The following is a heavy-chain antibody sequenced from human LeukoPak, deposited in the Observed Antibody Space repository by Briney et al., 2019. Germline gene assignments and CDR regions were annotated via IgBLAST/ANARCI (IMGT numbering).Heavy chain of an antibody. CDR3: ARAHCSSTSCYYGMDV. D-gene: IGHD2-2*01. CDR1: GGSISSYY. Sequence: PSETLSLTCTVSGGSISSYYWSWIRQPPGKGLEWIGYIYYSGSTNYNPSLKSRVTISVDTSKNQFSLKLSSVTAADTAVYYCARAHCSSTSCYYGMDVWGQGTTVTVSS. CDR2: IYYSGST. J-gene: IGHJ6*02. V-gene: IGHV4-59*01.